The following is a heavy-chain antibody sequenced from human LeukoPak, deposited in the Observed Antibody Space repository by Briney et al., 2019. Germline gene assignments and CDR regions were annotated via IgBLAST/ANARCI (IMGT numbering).Heavy chain of an antibody. CDR3: AKCMAEPGTCYFDN. J-gene: IGHJ4*03. CDR1: GFTFSSYA. V-gene: IGHV3-23*01. D-gene: IGHD6-13*01. Sequence: GGSLRLSCAASGFTFSSYAMTWVRQAPGKGLEWVSGISGSGGNTYYANSVKGRFTISRDNSKSTLYLQMNNLGAEDTALYYCAKCMAEPGTCYFDNWGRGNLVTVSS. CDR2: ISGSGGNT.